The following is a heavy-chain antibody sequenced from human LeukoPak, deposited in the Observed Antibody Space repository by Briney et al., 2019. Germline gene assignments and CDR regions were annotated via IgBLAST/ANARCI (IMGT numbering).Heavy chain of an antibody. J-gene: IGHJ4*02. V-gene: IGHV3-66*01. CDR1: GFTVSNNY. Sequence: GGSLRLSCAASGFTVSNNYMSWVRQTPGKGLEWVSVIYAGGSTYYADSVKGRFTISRDNSKNTLDLQMNSLRVEDTAVYFCARGLYGSGTGDYWGLGTLVTVPS. CDR2: IYAGGST. CDR3: ARGLYGSGTGDY. D-gene: IGHD3-10*01.